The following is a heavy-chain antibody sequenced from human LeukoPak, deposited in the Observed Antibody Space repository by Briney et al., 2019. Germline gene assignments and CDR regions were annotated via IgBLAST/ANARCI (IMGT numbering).Heavy chain of an antibody. V-gene: IGHV4-61*02. CDR3: ARDPSPGNPNTHFDY. Sequence: SETLSLTCTVSGGSISSGSYYWSWIRQPAGKGLEWIGRIYTSGSTNYNPSLKSRVTISVDTSKNQFSLKLSSVTAADTAVYYCARDPSPGNPNTHFDYWGQGTLVTVSS. D-gene: IGHD1-1*01. J-gene: IGHJ4*02. CDR2: IYTSGST. CDR1: GGSISSGSYY.